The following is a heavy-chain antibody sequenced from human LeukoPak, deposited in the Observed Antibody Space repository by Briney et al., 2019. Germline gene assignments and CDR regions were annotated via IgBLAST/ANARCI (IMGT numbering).Heavy chain of an antibody. CDR1: GGSISSYY. CDR2: IYYSGST. Sequence: SETLSLTCTVSGGSISSYYWSWIRQPPGKGLEWIGYIYYSGSTNYNPSLKSRVTISVDTSKNQFSLKLSSVTAEDTAVYYCARVLRSSGWYYWGQGTLVTVSS. V-gene: IGHV4-59*01. J-gene: IGHJ4*02. D-gene: IGHD6-19*01. CDR3: ARVLRSSGWYY.